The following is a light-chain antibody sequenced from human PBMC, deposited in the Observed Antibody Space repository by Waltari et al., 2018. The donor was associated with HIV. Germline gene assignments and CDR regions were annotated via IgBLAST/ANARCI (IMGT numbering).Light chain of an antibody. Sequence: EIVLTPSPATLSLSPGERATLSCRASQSVSSYLAWYQQKPGQAPRLLIYDASNRATGIPARFSGSGSGTDVTLTISSLEPEDFAVYYCQQRSNWPRTFGQGTKVEIK. V-gene: IGKV3-11*01. CDR2: DAS. J-gene: IGKJ1*01. CDR1: QSVSSY. CDR3: QQRSNWPRT.